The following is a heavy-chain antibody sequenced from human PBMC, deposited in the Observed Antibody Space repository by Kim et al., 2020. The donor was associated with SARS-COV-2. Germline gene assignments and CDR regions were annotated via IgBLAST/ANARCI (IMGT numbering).Heavy chain of an antibody. CDR2: ISSSSSYI. Sequence: GGSLRLSCAASGFTFSSYSMNWVRQAPRKGLEWVSSISSSSSYIYYADSVKGRFTISRDNAKNTLYLQMNSLRAEDTAVYYCARDGSYYDAESYDYWGQGTLVTVSS. J-gene: IGHJ4*02. V-gene: IGHV3-21*04. D-gene: IGHD1-26*01. CDR1: GFTFSSYS. CDR3: ARDGSYYDAESYDY.